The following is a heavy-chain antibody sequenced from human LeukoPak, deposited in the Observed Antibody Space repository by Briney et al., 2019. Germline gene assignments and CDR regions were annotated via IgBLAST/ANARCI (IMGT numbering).Heavy chain of an antibody. CDR3: AKDGAVTTRYYYYNGMDV. J-gene: IGHJ6*02. V-gene: IGHV3-7*01. Sequence: GGSLRLSCAASGFTFSSYWMSWVRQAPGKGLEWVANIKQDGSEKYYVDSVKGRFTISRDNAKNSLYLQMNSLRAEDTAVYYCAKDGAVTTRYYYYNGMDVWGQGTTVTVSS. D-gene: IGHD4-11*01. CDR2: IKQDGSEK. CDR1: GFTFSSYW.